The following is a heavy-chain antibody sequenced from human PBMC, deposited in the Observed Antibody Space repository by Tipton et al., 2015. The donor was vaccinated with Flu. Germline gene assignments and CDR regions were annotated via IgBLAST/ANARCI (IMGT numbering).Heavy chain of an antibody. Sequence: TLSLTCTVSGGSISSTYYWGWIRQPPGKGLEWIGSIFYSGSFSGGSTNYNPSLENRLTISIDTSRNQVSLNVTSVTAADTARYYCARDGPSGKYTDWGQGSLVTVSS. CDR3: ARDGPSGKYTD. V-gene: IGHV4-39*07. CDR1: GGSISSTYY. D-gene: IGHD1-26*01. J-gene: IGHJ4*02. CDR2: IFYSGSFSGGST.